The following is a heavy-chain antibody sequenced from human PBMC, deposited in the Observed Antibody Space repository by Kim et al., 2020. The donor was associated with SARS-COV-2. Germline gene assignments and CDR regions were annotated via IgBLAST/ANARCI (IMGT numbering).Heavy chain of an antibody. CDR3: ARQAPRLLWFGALGDFDY. Sequence: SETLSLTCSVSGASIKNSDSYWGWIRQCPGKGLEWIGSFTYSGNTYYNPPLKSRVTISLDKTNNHLYLTMRTATAADTALYYSARQAPRLLWFGALGDFDYWGQGTLVAVSS. V-gene: IGHV4-39*01. CDR2: FTYSGNT. CDR1: GASIKNSDSY. D-gene: IGHD3-10*01. J-gene: IGHJ4*02.